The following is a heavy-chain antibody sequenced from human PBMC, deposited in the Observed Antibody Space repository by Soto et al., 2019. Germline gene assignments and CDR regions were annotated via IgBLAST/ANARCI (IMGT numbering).Heavy chain of an antibody. CDR1: GGSFSGYY. D-gene: IGHD3-10*01. CDR2: INHSGST. CDR3: ARASGFGAGSNWFDP. J-gene: IGHJ5*02. V-gene: IGHV4-34*01. Sequence: SETLSLTCAVYGGSFSGYYWSWIRQPPGKGLEWIGEINHSGSTNYNPSLKSRVTISVDTSKNQFSLKLSSVTAADTAVYYCARASGFGAGSNWFDPWGQGALVTVSS.